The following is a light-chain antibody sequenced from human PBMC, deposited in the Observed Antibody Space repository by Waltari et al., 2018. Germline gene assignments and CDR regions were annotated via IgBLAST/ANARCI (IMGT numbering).Light chain of an antibody. CDR3: VLYMGSGIWV. CDR1: SGSVSSTSY. Sequence: QTVVTQEPSLSVSPGGTVTLTCALSSGSVSSTSYARWYQQTPGQPPRTPVYQINRRSSGVPDRFSGSMLGNKAALTITGAQAEDESDYYCVLYMGSGIWVFGGGTKLTVL. CDR2: QIN. J-gene: IGLJ3*02. V-gene: IGLV8-61*01.